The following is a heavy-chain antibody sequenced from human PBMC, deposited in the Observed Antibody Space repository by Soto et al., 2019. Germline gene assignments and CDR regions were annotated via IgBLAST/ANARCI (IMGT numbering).Heavy chain of an antibody. CDR2: IYYSGST. Sequence: SETLSLTCTVSGGSISSGGYYWSWIRQHPGKGLEWIGYIYYSGSTYYNPSLKSRVTISVDTSKNQFSLKLSSVTAADTAVYYCAAGGSGYYYFLGYFQHWGQGTLVTVPQ. D-gene: IGHD3-22*01. V-gene: IGHV4-31*03. J-gene: IGHJ1*01. CDR1: GGSISSGGYY. CDR3: AAGGSGYYYFLGYFQH.